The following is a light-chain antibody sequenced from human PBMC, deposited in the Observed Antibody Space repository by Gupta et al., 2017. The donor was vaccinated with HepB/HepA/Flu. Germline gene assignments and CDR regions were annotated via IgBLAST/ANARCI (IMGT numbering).Light chain of an antibody. J-gene: IGLJ2*01. CDR2: EDN. V-gene: IGLV1-51*02. CDR1: SSNIGNNY. Sequence: QSVLTQPPSVSAALGQKVPISCSGSSSNIGNNYVSWYQQLPGSAPNLLIYEDNKRPSGIPVRFSGSKSGTSATLGITVLQTGDEADYYCGTWDSSLSAAVFGGGTELTVL. CDR3: GTWDSSLSAAV.